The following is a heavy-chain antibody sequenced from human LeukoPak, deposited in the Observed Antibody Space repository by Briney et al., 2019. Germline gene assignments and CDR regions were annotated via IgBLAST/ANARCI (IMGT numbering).Heavy chain of an antibody. V-gene: IGHV4-38-2*01. Sequence: SETLSLTCAGSGYSISSGYYWGWIRQPPGKGLEWIGSIYHSGSTYYNPSLKSRVTISVDTSKNQFSLKLSSVTAADTAVYYCARHSPNWGINYWGQGTLVTVSS. CDR2: IYHSGST. CDR1: GYSISSGYY. J-gene: IGHJ4*02. D-gene: IGHD7-27*01. CDR3: ARHSPNWGINY.